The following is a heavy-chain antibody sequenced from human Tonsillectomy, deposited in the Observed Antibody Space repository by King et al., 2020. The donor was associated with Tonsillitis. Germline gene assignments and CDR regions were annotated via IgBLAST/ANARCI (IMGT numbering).Heavy chain of an antibody. J-gene: IGHJ4*02. CDR2: TRGSGGST. CDR1: GFTFSSYA. V-gene: IGHV3-23*04. D-gene: IGHD3-10*01. CDR3: AKLGSFDY. Sequence: VQLVESGGGLVQPGGSLRLSCAASGFTFSSYAMSWVRQAPGNGLEWVSATRGSGGSTYYAESVQGRFTISRDNSKNTLYLPMNSLRAEDTAVYYCAKLGSFDYWGQGTLVTVSS.